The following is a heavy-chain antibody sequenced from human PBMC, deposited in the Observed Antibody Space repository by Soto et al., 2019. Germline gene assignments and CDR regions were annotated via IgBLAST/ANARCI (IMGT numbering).Heavy chain of an antibody. D-gene: IGHD2-15*01. J-gene: IGHJ3*02. CDR3: ARGSHRVVVVAAMRRSAFDI. Sequence: SETLSLTCTVSGDSVTSSRYYWVLVRQSPGKGLEWIGSVPYAGNTYYNPSLKSRVTLFIDTSKNHFSLSLRSVTAADTAVYYCARGSHRVVVVAAMRRSAFDIWGQGTMVTVSS. V-gene: IGHV4-39*02. CDR2: VPYAGNT. CDR1: GDSVTSSRYY.